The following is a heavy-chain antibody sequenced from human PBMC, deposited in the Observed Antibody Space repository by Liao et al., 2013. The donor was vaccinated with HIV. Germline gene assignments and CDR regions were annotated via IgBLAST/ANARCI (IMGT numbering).Heavy chain of an antibody. J-gene: IGHJ4*02. Sequence: QVQLQESGPGLVRPSETLFLTCAVYGGSFSDYYWTWIRQSPGKGLEWIGDINHSGSTNYNPSLESRLTISVDTSKNQFSLKLRSVTAADTAVYYCARGVMRWLHFQYFFDYWGQGTLVTVSS. CDR3: ARGVMRWLHFQYFFDY. D-gene: IGHD5-24*01. CDR1: GGSFSDYY. CDR2: INHSGST. V-gene: IGHV4-34*01.